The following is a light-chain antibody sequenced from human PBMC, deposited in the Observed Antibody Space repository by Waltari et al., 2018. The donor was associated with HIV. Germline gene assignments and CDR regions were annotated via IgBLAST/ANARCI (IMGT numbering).Light chain of an antibody. CDR2: GAS. V-gene: IGKV3-20*01. Sequence: EIMLTQSPATLSLSPGETAIVSCRASENMTSQYLAWYQQKSGQAPRLLLCGASTRNPGVPERFGGAGSGADFTLTVSRLEPEDFALYFCQQYVASPYTFGQGT. CDR3: QQYVASPYT. CDR1: ENMTSQY. J-gene: IGKJ2*01.